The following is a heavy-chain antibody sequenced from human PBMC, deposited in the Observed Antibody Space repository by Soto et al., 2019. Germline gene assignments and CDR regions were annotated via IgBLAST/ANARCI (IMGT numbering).Heavy chain of an antibody. Sequence: SETLSLTCTVSGGSISSGNYSWSWIRQPPGKGLEWIGFISYSGSTYYSTSLKSRVTISVDTSKSQFSLNLSFVTAADTAVYYCATMGTPATGLYFFDYWGQGSLVTVSS. CDR3: ATMGTPATGLYFFDY. J-gene: IGHJ4*02. CDR2: ISYSGST. V-gene: IGHV4-30-4*01. D-gene: IGHD2-15*01. CDR1: GGSISSGNYS.